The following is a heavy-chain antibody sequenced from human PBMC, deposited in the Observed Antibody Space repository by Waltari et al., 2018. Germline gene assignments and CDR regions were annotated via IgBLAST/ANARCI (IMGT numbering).Heavy chain of an antibody. V-gene: IGHV3-53*01. CDR2: IYSGGST. CDR3: ARDQGPTVTTLAFDY. D-gene: IGHD4-17*01. CDR1: GFTVSSNY. Sequence: EVQLVESGGGLIQPGGSLRLSCAASGFTVSSNYMSWVRQAPGKGLEWVSVIYSGGSTYYADSVKGRFTISRDNSKNTLYLQMNSLRAEDTAVYYCARDQGPTVTTLAFDYWGQGTLVTVSS. J-gene: IGHJ4*02.